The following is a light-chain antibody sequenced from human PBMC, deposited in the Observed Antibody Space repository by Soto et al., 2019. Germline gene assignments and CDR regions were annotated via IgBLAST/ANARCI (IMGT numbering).Light chain of an antibody. CDR2: GAS. CDR3: QQYGSSPYT. CDR1: QSVSRTY. J-gene: IGKJ2*01. Sequence: EIVLTQSPGTLSLSPGERATLSCRASQSVSRTYLGWYQQKPGQAPRLLIYGASSRATGIPDRFSGSGSGTDFTLTISSLEPEDFAVYYCQQYGSSPYTFGQGTKLEIK. V-gene: IGKV3-20*01.